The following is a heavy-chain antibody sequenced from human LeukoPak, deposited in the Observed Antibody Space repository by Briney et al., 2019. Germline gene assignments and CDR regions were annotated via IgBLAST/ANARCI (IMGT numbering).Heavy chain of an antibody. J-gene: IGHJ4*02. V-gene: IGHV1-18*01. Sequence: ASVKPSCKASGYTFTSYGISWVRQAPGQGLEWMGWISAYNGNTNYAQKLQGRVTMTTDTSTSTAYMELRSLRSDDTAVYYCARAFPIAVAGTGFYYFDYWGQGTLVTVSS. CDR2: ISAYNGNT. CDR1: GYTFTSYG. CDR3: ARAFPIAVAGTGFYYFDY. D-gene: IGHD6-19*01.